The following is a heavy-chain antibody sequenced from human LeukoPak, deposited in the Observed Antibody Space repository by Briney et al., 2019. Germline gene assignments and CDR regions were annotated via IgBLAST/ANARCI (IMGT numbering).Heavy chain of an antibody. CDR1: GFTFSSYA. J-gene: IGHJ4*02. CDR3: AKELTGTTGFDY. Sequence: GGSLRLSCAASGFTFSSYAMSWVRQAPGKGLGWVSDISGSAGSTYYADSVKGRFTISRDNSKNTLYLQMNSLRADDTAVYYCAKELTGTTGFDYWGQGTLVTVSS. CDR2: ISGSAGST. V-gene: IGHV3-23*01. D-gene: IGHD1-7*01.